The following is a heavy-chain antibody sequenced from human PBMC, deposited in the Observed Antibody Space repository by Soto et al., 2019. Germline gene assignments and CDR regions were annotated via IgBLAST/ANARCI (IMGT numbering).Heavy chain of an antibody. CDR2: IWSDGKKE. D-gene: IGHD6-19*01. Sequence: QVQLVESGGGVVQPGRSLRLSCVGSGFPFWHYGMHWVRQAPGKGLEWVAVIWSDGKKESYADFVKGRFAISRDNFKDKFYFQMSSLGAEDTAVYYCARDRDGGWFHMDVWGQGTTVTVSS. J-gene: IGHJ6*02. CDR3: ARDRDGGWFHMDV. V-gene: IGHV3-33*01. CDR1: GFPFWHYG.